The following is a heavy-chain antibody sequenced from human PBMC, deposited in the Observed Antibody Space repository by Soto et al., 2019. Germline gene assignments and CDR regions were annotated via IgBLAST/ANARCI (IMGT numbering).Heavy chain of an antibody. J-gene: IGHJ6*02. V-gene: IGHV1-2*04. CDR3: ARDIEYSSSSFHYYYGMDV. CDR1: GYTFTGYY. D-gene: IGHD6-6*01. Sequence: ASVKVSCKASGYTFTGYYMHWVRQAPGQGLEWMGWINPNSGGTNYAQKFQGWVTMTRDTSISTAYMELSRLRSDDTAVHYCARDIEYSSSSFHYYYGMDVWGQGTTVTVSS. CDR2: INPNSGGT.